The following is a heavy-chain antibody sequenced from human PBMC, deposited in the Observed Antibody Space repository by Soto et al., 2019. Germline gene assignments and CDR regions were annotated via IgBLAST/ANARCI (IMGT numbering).Heavy chain of an antibody. J-gene: IGHJ4*02. CDR2: IYYSGST. D-gene: IGHD3-10*01. Sequence: SETLSLTFTVSGGSISIGTYYWFCIRQSPGTGLEWIGSIYYSGSTYYNPSLKSRVTISVDTSKNEFSLKLRSVTAADTAVYYCARTRYYGSATYNYWGQGTLVTVSS. CDR1: GGSISIGTYY. V-gene: IGHV4-39*01. CDR3: ARTRYYGSATYNY.